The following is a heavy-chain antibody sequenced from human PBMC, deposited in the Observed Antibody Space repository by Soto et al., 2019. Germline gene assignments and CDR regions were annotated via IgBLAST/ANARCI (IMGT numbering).Heavy chain of an antibody. D-gene: IGHD3-16*01. CDR3: ARDGGGGGSYYYMDV. J-gene: IGHJ6*03. Sequence: SETLSLTCTVSGGSISSGGYYWSWIRQHPGKGLEWIGYIYYSGSTYYNPSLKSRVTISVDTSKNQFSLKLSSVTAADTAVYYCARDGGGGGSYYYMDVWGKGTTVTVSS. CDR2: IYYSGST. CDR1: GGSISSGGYY. V-gene: IGHV4-31*03.